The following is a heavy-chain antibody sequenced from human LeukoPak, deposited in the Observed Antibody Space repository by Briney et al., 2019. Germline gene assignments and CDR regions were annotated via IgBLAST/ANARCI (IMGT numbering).Heavy chain of an antibody. Sequence: PGGSLRLSCAASGFTFSSYAMSWVRQAPGKGLEWVSYISSSSSTIYYADSVKGRFTISRDNAKNSLYLQMNSLRAEDTAVYYCAREGYYYDSSGYLGSAAFDIWGQGTMVTVSS. V-gene: IGHV3-48*01. D-gene: IGHD3-22*01. CDR2: ISSSSSTI. CDR3: AREGYYYDSSGYLGSAAFDI. J-gene: IGHJ3*02. CDR1: GFTFSSYA.